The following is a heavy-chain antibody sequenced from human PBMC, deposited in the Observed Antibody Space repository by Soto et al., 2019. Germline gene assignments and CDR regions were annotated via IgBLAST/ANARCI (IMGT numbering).Heavy chain of an antibody. D-gene: IGHD2-15*01. J-gene: IGHJ4*02. CDR1: GGSISSGDYY. V-gene: IGHV4-30-4*01. CDR2: IYYSGST. CDR3: ARVLGFRLVDY. Sequence: SETLSLTCTVSGGSISSGDYYWSWIRQPPGKGLEWIGYIYYSGSTYYNPSLKSRVTISVDTSKNQFSLKLSSVTAADTAVYYCARVLGFRLVDYWGQGTLVTVSS.